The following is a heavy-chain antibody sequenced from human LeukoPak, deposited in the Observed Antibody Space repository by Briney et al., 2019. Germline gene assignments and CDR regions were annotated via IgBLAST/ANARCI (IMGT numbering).Heavy chain of an antibody. CDR3: ATSLGATDFNY. V-gene: IGHV3-7*05. CDR1: GFTFTNYW. D-gene: IGHD1-26*01. Sequence: PGGSLRLSCAASGFTFTNYWMTWVRQAPGKGLEWVANIEQDGSEKYYVDSVKGRFTISRDNAENSVYLQMHSLRGDDTAVYYCATSLGATDFNYWGQGTLVTVSS. J-gene: IGHJ4*02. CDR2: IEQDGSEK.